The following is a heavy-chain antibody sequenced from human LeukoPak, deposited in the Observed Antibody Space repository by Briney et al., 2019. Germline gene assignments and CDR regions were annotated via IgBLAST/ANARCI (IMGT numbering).Heavy chain of an antibody. CDR2: IGSDGSTT. V-gene: IGHV3-74*01. J-gene: IGHJ4*02. CDR1: GFTFSSYW. CDR3: ARERSGSSGYYSAIDS. D-gene: IGHD3-22*01. Sequence: GGSLRLSCVASGFTFSSYWMHWVRQPPGNGLVWVSRIGSDGSTTTYADSVKGRFTISRDNAKNTLYLQMNSVRAEDTAVYYCARERSGSSGYYSAIDSWGQGTLVTVSS.